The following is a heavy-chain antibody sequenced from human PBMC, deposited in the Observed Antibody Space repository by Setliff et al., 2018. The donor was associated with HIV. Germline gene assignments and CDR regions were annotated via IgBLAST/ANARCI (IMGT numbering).Heavy chain of an antibody. CDR3: ASRVYYYDSNNFLREEGFDP. CDR1: GGSASNSRYY. V-gene: IGHV4-39*01. CDR2: IHYNEKT. J-gene: IGHJ5*02. Sequence: PSETLSLTCTVSGGSASNSRYYWAWIRQPPGKGLEYIGSIHYNEKTHYNPSLKSRVTISIDTSKNQFSLNLTSATAADTAVYYCASRVYYYDSNNFLREEGFDPWGQGTLVTVSS. D-gene: IGHD3-22*01.